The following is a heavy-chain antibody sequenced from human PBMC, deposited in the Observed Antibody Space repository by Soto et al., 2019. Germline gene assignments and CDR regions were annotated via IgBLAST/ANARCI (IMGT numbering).Heavy chain of an antibody. CDR1: GFTFSSYS. CDR2: ISSSSSYI. CDR3: ARDVLWFGELFS. D-gene: IGHD3-10*01. Sequence: PGGSLRLSCAASGFTFSSYSMNWVRQAPGKGLEWVSSISSSSSYIYYADSVKGRFTISRDNAKNSLYLQMNSLRAEDTAVYYCARDVLWFGELFSWGQGTLVTVSS. V-gene: IGHV3-21*01. J-gene: IGHJ5*02.